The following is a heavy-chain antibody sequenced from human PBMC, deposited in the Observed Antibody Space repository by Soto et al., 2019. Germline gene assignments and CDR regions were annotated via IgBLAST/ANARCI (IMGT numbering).Heavy chain of an antibody. J-gene: IGHJ6*02. CDR1: GYSFTRYG. V-gene: IGHV1-18*01. CDR3: ARDRDCSGGTCYSSDGMDV. D-gene: IGHD2-15*01. Sequence: GASVKVSCKASGYSFTRYGISWVRQAPGQGLEWMGWISGHNGNTNYAQKLQDRVAMTTDTSTNTAYMELRSLRSDDTAVYYCARDRDCSGGTCYSSDGMDVWGQGTTVTVSS. CDR2: ISGHNGNT.